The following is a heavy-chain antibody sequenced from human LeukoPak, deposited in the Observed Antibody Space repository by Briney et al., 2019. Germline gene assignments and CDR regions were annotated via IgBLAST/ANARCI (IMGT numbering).Heavy chain of an antibody. CDR2: IRSKANSYAT. V-gene: IGHV3-73*01. J-gene: IGHJ3*02. CDR3: ANAPPPYCSGGTCFDAFDI. D-gene: IGHD2-15*01. Sequence: GGSLRLSCAASGFTFSGSAMHWVRQASGKGLGWVGRIRSKANSYATAYAASVKGMFTISRDDSKDTAYLQMNSLKTEDTAVYYCANAPPPYCSGGTCFDAFDIWGQGTMVTVSS. CDR1: GFTFSGSA.